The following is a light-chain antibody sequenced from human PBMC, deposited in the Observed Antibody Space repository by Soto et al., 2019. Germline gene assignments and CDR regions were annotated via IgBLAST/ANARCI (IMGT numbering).Light chain of an antibody. CDR1: LSVSSN. CDR2: GAS. Sequence: IVMTQSPATLSVSPGQRATLSCRASLSVSSNLAWYQHKPGQAPRLLIYGASTRATGIPARFSGSGSGTEFTLTINSLQSEDFAVYYCQQYNDWYTFGQGTQLEIK. J-gene: IGKJ2*01. CDR3: QQYNDWYT. V-gene: IGKV3-15*01.